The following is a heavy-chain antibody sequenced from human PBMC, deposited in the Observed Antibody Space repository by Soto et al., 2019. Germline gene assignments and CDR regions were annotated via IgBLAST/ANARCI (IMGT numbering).Heavy chain of an antibody. V-gene: IGHV4-30-2*01. D-gene: IGHD3-9*01. CDR3: ARGPAFDR. Sequence: LSLTCAVSGGSISSGGYSWTWIRQPPGKGLEWIGYIYHSGSTYYNPSLKSRVTISVDRSKNQFSLKLSSVTAADTAVYYCARGPAFDRWGQGNLLTVSS. J-gene: IGHJ4*02. CDR1: GGSISSGGYS. CDR2: IYHSGST.